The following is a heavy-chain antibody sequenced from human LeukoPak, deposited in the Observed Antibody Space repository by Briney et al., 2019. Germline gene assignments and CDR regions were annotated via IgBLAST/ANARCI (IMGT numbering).Heavy chain of an antibody. CDR3: AKSRGRAVASAFDY. D-gene: IGHD6-19*01. CDR1: GFTSTTYA. J-gene: IGHJ4*02. CDR2: ISGSGDTK. V-gene: IGHV3-23*01. Sequence: GASLRLSCAASGFTSTTYAMTWVRQAPGKGLEWVSSISGSGDTKNYADSVKGRFTISRDNSMITLFLQMNRLRAEDTAIYYCAKSRGRAVASAFDYWGRGTLVTVSS.